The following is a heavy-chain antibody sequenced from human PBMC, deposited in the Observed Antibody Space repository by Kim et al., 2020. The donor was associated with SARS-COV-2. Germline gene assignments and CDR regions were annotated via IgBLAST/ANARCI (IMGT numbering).Heavy chain of an antibody. D-gene: IGHD3-9*01. CDR1: GGSISSSSYY. Sequence: SETLSLTCTVSGGSISSSSYYWGWIRQPPGKGLEWIGSIYYSGSTYYNPSLKSRVTISVDTSKNQFSLKLSSVTAADTAVYYCASWAQILRYFDWLLSDRDYWGQGTLVTVSS. CDR3: ASWAQILRYFDWLLSDRDY. J-gene: IGHJ4*02. V-gene: IGHV4-39*01. CDR2: IYYSGST.